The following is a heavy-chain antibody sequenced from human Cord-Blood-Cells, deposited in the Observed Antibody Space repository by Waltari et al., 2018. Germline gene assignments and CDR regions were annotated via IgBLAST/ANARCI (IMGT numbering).Heavy chain of an antibody. Sequence: QVQLVQSGAEVKKPGASVKVSCKASGYTFTGYYMHWVRQAPGQGLEWMGWINPNSGGTNYAQKLQGRVTMTRDTSISTAYMELSRLRSDDTAVYYCARDWDIGATNWFDPWGQGTLVTVSS. J-gene: IGHJ5*02. CDR1: GYTFTGYY. CDR3: ARDWDIGATNWFDP. CDR2: INPNSGGT. D-gene: IGHD5-12*01. V-gene: IGHV1-2*02.